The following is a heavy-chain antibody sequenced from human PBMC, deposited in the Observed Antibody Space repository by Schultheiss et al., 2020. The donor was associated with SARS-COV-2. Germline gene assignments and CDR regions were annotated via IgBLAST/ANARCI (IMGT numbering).Heavy chain of an antibody. CDR2: INHSGST. D-gene: IGHD2-21*02. CDR3: ARSSYCGGDCYRYWYFDL. V-gene: IGHV4-34*01. CDR1: GGSISGYY. Sequence: SQTLSLTCTVSGGSISGYYWSWIRQPPGKGLEWIGEINHSGSTNYNPSLKSRVTISVDTSKNQFSLKLSSVTAADTAVYYCARSSYCGGDCYRYWYFDLWGRGTLVTVSS. J-gene: IGHJ2*01.